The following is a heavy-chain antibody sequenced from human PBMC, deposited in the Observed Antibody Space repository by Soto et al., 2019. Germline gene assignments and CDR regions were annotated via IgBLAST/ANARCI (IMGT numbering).Heavy chain of an antibody. CDR3: ARQRYSYGRYYYGMDV. CDR2: IYYSGST. Sequence: KPSETLSLTCTVSGGSISSSSYYWGWIRQPPGKGLEWIGSIYYSGSTYYNPSLKSRVTISVDTSKNQFSLKLSSVTAADTAVYYCARQRYSYGRYYYGMDVWGQGTTVTVSS. D-gene: IGHD5-18*01. V-gene: IGHV4-39*01. J-gene: IGHJ6*02. CDR1: GGSISSSSYY.